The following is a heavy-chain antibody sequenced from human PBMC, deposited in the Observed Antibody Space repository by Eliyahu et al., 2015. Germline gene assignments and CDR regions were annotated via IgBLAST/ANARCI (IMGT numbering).Heavy chain of an antibody. Sequence: QEQLVESGGGVVQPGRSLRLSCVASGFTFRNYGMPWVPQAPGKGLEWVAAXWYDGXNEYXVDSVKGRFTISRDNSKSTLYLXMNSLRAEDTAVYYCARETGIYGYTFHIWGQGTMVTVSS. D-gene: IGHD2/OR15-2a*01. V-gene: IGHV3-33*01. J-gene: IGHJ3*02. CDR1: GFTFRNYG. CDR2: XWYDGXNE. CDR3: ARETGIYGYTFHI.